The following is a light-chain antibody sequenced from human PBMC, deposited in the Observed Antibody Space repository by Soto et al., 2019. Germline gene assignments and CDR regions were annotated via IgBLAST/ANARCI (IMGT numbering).Light chain of an antibody. V-gene: IGKV3-20*01. CDR2: GAS. J-gene: IGKJ1*01. CDR3: QQYGSSPQP. CDR1: QRVSSTY. Sequence: EIVLTQSPGTLSLSPGERATLSCRASQRVSSTYLAWYQQKPGQAPRLLIYGASSRATGIPDRFTGSGSGTDFSLTISSLEPEDFAVYYCQQYGSSPQPFGQGTK.